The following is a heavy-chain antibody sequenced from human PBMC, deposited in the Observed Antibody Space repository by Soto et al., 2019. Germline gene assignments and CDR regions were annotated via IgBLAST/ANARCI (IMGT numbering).Heavy chain of an antibody. J-gene: IGHJ4*02. CDR1: GGTFSSYA. Sequence: QVQLVQSGAEVKKPGSSVKVSCKASGGTFSSYAISWVRQAPGQGLEWMGGIIPIFGTANYAQKFQGRVTITADESTSTAYRELRSLRSEDTAVYYGARGEKRDSSSWYGVDYWGQGTLVTISS. D-gene: IGHD6-13*01. CDR3: ARGEKRDSSSWYGVDY. V-gene: IGHV1-69*12. CDR2: IIPIFGTA.